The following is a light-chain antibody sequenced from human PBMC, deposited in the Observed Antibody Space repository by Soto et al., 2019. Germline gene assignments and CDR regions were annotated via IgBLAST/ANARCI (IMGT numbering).Light chain of an antibody. CDR3: QSYDSILRGVV. V-gene: IGLV1-40*01. J-gene: IGLJ2*01. CDR2: NNN. Sequence: QSVLTQPPSVSGAPGQRVTISCTGSSSNIGAGYDVHWYKQLPRTAPKLLISNNNNRPSGVPDRFSGSKSGTSASLAITGLQAEDEADYYCQSYDSILRGVVFGGGTKLTVL. CDR1: SSNIGAGYD.